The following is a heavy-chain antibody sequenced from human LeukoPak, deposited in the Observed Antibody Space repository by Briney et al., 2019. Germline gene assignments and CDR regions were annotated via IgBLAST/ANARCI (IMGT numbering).Heavy chain of an antibody. D-gene: IGHD3-10*01. Sequence: GGSLRLSCAASRFTFSNYAMSWVRQAPGKGLEWVSAIGGNGGSTYYADSVKGRFTISRDNAKNSLYLQMNSLRAEDTAVYYCARDGSLYYYGSGSIYPNYYGMDVWGQGTTVTVSS. CDR2: IGGNGGST. CDR3: ARDGSLYYYGSGSIYPNYYGMDV. V-gene: IGHV3-23*01. J-gene: IGHJ6*02. CDR1: RFTFSNYA.